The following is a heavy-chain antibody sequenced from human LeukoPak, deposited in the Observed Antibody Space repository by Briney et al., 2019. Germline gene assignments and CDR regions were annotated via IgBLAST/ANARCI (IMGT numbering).Heavy chain of an antibody. CDR3: DARGYGSGSFGF. Sequence: PGRSLRLSCAASGFTFSSYAMHWVRQAPGKGLEWVAVISYDGSNKYYADSVKGRFTISRDNSKNTLYLQMNSLRAEDTAVYYCDARGYGSGSFGFWGQGTLVSVSS. CDR1: GFTFSSYA. CDR2: ISYDGSNK. V-gene: IGHV3-30*04. D-gene: IGHD3-10*01. J-gene: IGHJ4*02.